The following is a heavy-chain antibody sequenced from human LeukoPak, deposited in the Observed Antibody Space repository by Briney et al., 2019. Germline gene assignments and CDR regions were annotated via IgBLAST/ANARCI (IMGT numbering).Heavy chain of an antibody. Sequence: AGESLKISCKGSGYSFTSYWIGWVRQMPGKGLEWMGIIYPGDSDTRYSPSFQGQVTISADKSISTAYLQWSSLKASDTAMYYCARHRGPSYDILTGYYTDYWGQGTLVTVSS. V-gene: IGHV5-51*01. CDR3: ARHRGPSYDILTGYYTDY. J-gene: IGHJ4*02. CDR2: IYPGDSDT. CDR1: GYSFTSYW. D-gene: IGHD3-9*01.